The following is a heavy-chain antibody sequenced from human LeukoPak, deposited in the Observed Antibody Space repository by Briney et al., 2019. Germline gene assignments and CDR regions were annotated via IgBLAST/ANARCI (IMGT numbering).Heavy chain of an antibody. D-gene: IGHD3-10*01. J-gene: IGHJ6*02. V-gene: IGHV3-48*03. CDR2: IASGGGANR. CDR1: GFTFGSYE. CDR3: ARIGTTARGPAGLDV. Sequence: GGSLRLSCAASGFTFGSYEMNWVRQAPRKRLEWVSYIASGGGANRFYSESVKGQFTISRDNAKNSLYLHMNSLRAEDTGVYYCARIGTTARGPAGLDVWGQGTTVTVSS.